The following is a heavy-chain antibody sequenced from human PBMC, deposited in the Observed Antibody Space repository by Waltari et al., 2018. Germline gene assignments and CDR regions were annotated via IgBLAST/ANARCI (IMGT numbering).Heavy chain of an antibody. V-gene: IGHV3-53*01. CDR1: AFTVSNNY. CDR3: ATRMVLAARN. Sequence: EVQLVESGGGLIQPCGSLRLSCAAPAFTVSNNYLSWVCQAPGKGREWVSLIYSTGGTSYADSVKGRFTISRDNSKNTLYLQMNSLRVEDTAVYYCATRMVLAARNWGQGTLVTVSS. CDR2: IYSTGGT. D-gene: IGHD6-6*01. J-gene: IGHJ4*02.